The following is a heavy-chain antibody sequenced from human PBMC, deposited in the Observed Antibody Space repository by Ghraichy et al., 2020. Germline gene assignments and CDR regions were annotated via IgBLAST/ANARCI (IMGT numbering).Heavy chain of an antibody. CDR1: GGPVSGSDW. V-gene: IGHV4-4*02. Sequence: SETLSLTCTVSGGPVSGSDWWSWVRQTPGKGLEWIGEVFHTGSANYNPSLASRVRMSVDKSKNQVSLNLDSVTAADTAVYYCARTPHIVVETPIVWLHPWGQGTLVTVSS. D-gene: IGHD2-21*02. J-gene: IGHJ5*02. CDR3: ARTPHIVVETPIVWLHP. CDR2: VFHTGSA.